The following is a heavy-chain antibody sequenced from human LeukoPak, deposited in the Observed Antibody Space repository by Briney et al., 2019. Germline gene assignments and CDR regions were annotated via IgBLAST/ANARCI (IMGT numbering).Heavy chain of an antibody. Sequence: PGGSLRLSCAASGFTFGSYGMHWVRQAPGKGLEWVTFIRSDGSNKYYADSVKGRFTISRDNAKNSLYLQMNSLRAEDTAVYYCARVGRGGDFGYWGQGTLVTVSS. CDR2: IRSDGSNK. V-gene: IGHV3-30*02. CDR1: GFTFGSYG. D-gene: IGHD3-16*01. CDR3: ARVGRGGDFGY. J-gene: IGHJ4*02.